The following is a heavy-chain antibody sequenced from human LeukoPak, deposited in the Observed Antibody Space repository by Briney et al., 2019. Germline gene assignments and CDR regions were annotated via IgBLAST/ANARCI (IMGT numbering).Heavy chain of an antibody. V-gene: IGHV4-31*03. J-gene: IGHJ4*02. CDR2: IYYSGST. D-gene: IGHD2-2*03. CDR3: ASGYCSSTSCSPLGY. CDR1: GGSISSGGYY. Sequence: SQTLSLTCTVSGGSISSGGYYWSWIRQHPGKGLEWIGYIYYSGSTYYNPSLKSRVTISVDTSKNQFSLKLSSVTAADTAVYYCASGYCSSTSCSPLGYWGQGTLVTVSS.